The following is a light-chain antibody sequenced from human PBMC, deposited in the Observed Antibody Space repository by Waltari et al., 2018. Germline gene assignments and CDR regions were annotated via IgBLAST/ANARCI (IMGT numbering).Light chain of an antibody. J-gene: IGLJ1*01. V-gene: IGLV2-8*01. CDR3: SSYAGSDTWRYV. CDR2: EVT. Sequence: QSALTQPPSASGSPGQSVTISCTGTSSDVGGYNYVSWFQHHPGKAPKLMIYEVTKRPSGCPVRVSGSKSGNTASLTVSGLQAEDEADYYCSSYAGSDTWRYVFGTGTKVTVL. CDR1: SSDVGGYNY.